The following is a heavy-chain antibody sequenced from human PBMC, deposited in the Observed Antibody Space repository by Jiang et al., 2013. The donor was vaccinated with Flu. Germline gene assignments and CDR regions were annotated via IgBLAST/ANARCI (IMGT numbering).Heavy chain of an antibody. CDR3: ARHPDSYVWGSYRQRADTEPPDY. Sequence: GAEVKKPGESLRISCKGSGYSFTSYWISWVRQMPGKGLEWMGRIDPSDSYTNYSPSFQGHVTISADKSISTAYLQWSSLKASDTAMYYCARHPDSYVWGSYRQRADTEPPDYWGQGTLVTVSS. V-gene: IGHV5-10-1*01. CDR2: IDPSDSYT. CDR1: GYSFTSYW. D-gene: IGHD3-16*02. J-gene: IGHJ4*02.